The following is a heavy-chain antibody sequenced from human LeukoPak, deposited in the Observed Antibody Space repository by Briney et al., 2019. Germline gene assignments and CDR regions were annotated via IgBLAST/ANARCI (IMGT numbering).Heavy chain of an antibody. Sequence: GGSLRLSCAASGFTFSDYGMVWVRQAPGKGLEWVTIISYDGSNKYYADSVKGRFTISRDNSKNTLYLQMNSLRTEDTAVYYCARGDKQLVFNRNKGGFDPWGQGTLVTVSS. CDR1: GFTFSDYG. V-gene: IGHV3-30*19. CDR3: ARGDKQLVFNRNKGGFDP. CDR2: ISYDGSNK. J-gene: IGHJ5*02. D-gene: IGHD6-13*01.